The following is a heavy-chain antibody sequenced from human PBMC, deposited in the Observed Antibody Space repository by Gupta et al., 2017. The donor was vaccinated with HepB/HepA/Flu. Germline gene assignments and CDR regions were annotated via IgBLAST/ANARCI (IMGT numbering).Heavy chain of an antibody. Sequence: QVQLQESGPGLVKPSQTLSLTCTVSGGSISSGGYYWSWIRPHPGKGLEWIGYIYYSGSTYYNPSLKSRVTISVDTSKNQFSLKLSSVTAADTAVYYCARCVPEFVLYGDYPYYFDYWGQGTLVTVSS. CDR1: GGSISSGGYY. CDR2: IYYSGST. D-gene: IGHD4-17*01. V-gene: IGHV4-31*03. J-gene: IGHJ4*02. CDR3: ARCVPEFVLYGDYPYYFDY.